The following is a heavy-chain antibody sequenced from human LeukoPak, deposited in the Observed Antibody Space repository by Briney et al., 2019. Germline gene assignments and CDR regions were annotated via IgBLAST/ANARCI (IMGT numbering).Heavy chain of an antibody. V-gene: IGHV3-7*01. Sequence: GGSLRLSCAASGFTFSSYSMNWVRQAPGKGLEWVANMNVDGSEKYYVDSVKGRFTISRDNAKNTVYLQLDSLRADDTAIYYCARSLSSAVDNYWGQGTLVTVSS. CDR1: GFTFSSYS. J-gene: IGHJ4*02. D-gene: IGHD2-2*01. CDR3: ARSLSSAVDNY. CDR2: MNVDGSEK.